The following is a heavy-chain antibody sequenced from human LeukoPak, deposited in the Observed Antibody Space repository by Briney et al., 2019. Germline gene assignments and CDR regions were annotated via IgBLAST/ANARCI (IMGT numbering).Heavy chain of an antibody. D-gene: IGHD5-12*01. V-gene: IGHV4-38-2*02. Sequence: SETLSLTCTVSGYSISNGYFWGWIRQPPGKGLECIGTIYHSGSIYYNPSLKSRVTISVDTSKNQFSLKLSSVTAADTAVYYCARGKWLRTFDYWGQGTLVTVSS. CDR1: GYSISNGYF. CDR2: IYHSGSI. CDR3: ARGKWLRTFDY. J-gene: IGHJ4*02.